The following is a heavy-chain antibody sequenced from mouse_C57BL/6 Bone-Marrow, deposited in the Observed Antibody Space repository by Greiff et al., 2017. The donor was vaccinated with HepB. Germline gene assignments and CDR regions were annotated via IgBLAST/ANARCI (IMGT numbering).Heavy chain of an antibody. V-gene: IGHV1-18*01. J-gene: IGHJ2*01. CDR2: INPNNGGT. CDR3: ARHYYYFDY. CDR1: GYTFTDYN. D-gene: IGHD1-2*01. Sequence: VQLQQSGPELVKPGASVKIPCKASGYTFTDYNMDWVKQSHGKSLEWIGDINPNNGGTIYNQKFKGKATLTVDKSSSTAYMELRSLTSEDTAVYYCARHYYYFDYWGQGTTLTVSS.